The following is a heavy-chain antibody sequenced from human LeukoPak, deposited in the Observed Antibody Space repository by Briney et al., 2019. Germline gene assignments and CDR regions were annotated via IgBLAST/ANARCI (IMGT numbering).Heavy chain of an antibody. D-gene: IGHD2-2*01. CDR2: IIPIFGTA. CDR1: GGTFSSYA. V-gene: IGHV1-69*13. J-gene: IGHJ4*02. Sequence: SVKVSCKASGGTFSSYAISWVRQAPGQGLEWMGGIIPIFGTANYAQKFQGRATITADESTSTAYMELSSLRSEDTAVYYCARRYCSSTSCSGIDYWGQGTLVTVSS. CDR3: ARRYCSSTSCSGIDY.